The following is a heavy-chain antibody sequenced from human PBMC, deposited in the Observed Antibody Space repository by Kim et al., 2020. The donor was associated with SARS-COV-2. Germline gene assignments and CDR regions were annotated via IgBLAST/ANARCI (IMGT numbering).Heavy chain of an antibody. J-gene: IGHJ5*02. Sequence: QKFQGRVTMTRDTSTSTVYMELSSLRSEDTAVYYCARDLGGYSYGYWFDPWGQGTLVTVSS. V-gene: IGHV1-46*01. CDR3: ARDLGGYSYGYWFDP. D-gene: IGHD5-18*01.